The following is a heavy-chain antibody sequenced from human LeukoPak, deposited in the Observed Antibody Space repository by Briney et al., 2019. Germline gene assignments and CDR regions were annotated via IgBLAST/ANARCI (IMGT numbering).Heavy chain of an antibody. CDR2: IKQDGSEK. J-gene: IGHJ6*03. CDR1: GFTFSSYW. Sequence: GGSLRLSCAASGFTFSSYWMSWVRQAPGKGLEWVANIKQDGSEKYYVDSVKGRFTISRDNAKNSLYLQMNSLRAEDTAVYYCARVGVYYYYYYMDVWGKGTTVTVSS. CDR3: ARVGVYYYYYYMDV. D-gene: IGHD1-26*01. V-gene: IGHV3-7*01.